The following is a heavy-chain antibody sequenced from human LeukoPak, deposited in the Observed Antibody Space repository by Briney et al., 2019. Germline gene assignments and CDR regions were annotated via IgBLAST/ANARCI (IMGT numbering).Heavy chain of an antibody. Sequence: GGSLRFSCAASGFTFSSYSMSWVRQAPGKGLEWVSYISSSSSTIYYADPVKGRFTISRDNAKNSLYLQMNSLRAEDTAVYYCARDRLRAAAGTEVCMDVWGQGTTVTVSS. D-gene: IGHD6-13*01. V-gene: IGHV3-48*01. CDR2: ISSSSSTI. J-gene: IGHJ6*02. CDR3: ARDRLRAAAGTEVCMDV. CDR1: GFTFSSYS.